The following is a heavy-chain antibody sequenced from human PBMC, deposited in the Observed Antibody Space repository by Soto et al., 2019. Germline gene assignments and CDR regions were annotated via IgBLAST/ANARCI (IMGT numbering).Heavy chain of an antibody. CDR2: IYYSGST. Sequence: SETLCLTCTVSGGSISSGGYYWSWIRQHPGKGLEWIGYIYYSGSTYYNPSLRSRVTISVDTSKNQFSLKLSSVTAADTAVYYCARERFLELNYYYYYYMDVWGKGTTVTVSS. D-gene: IGHD3-3*01. V-gene: IGHV4-31*03. J-gene: IGHJ6*03. CDR1: GGSISSGGYY. CDR3: ARERFLELNYYYYYYMDV.